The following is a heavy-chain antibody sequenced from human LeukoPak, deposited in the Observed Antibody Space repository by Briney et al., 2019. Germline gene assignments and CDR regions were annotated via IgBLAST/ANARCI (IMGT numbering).Heavy chain of an antibody. CDR1: GGSISSGGYS. V-gene: IGHV4-30-2*01. J-gene: IGHJ4*02. D-gene: IGHD6-13*01. CDR2: IYHSGST. Sequence: SETLSLTCAVSGGSISSGGYSWSWIRQPPGKGLEWIGYIYHSGSTYYNPSLKSRVTISVDRSKNQFSLKLSSVTAADTAVYYCARGGSAAAGTLIDYWGQGTLVTVSS. CDR3: ARGGSAAAGTLIDY.